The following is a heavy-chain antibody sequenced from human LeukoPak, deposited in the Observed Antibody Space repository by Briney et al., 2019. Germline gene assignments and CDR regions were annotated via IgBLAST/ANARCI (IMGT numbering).Heavy chain of an antibody. Sequence: GGSLRLSCAASGFTVNSNFMSWVRQAPGKGLEWVSVIYSGGSTYFADSVKGRFTISRDNAKNSLYLQMNSLRAEDTAVYYCATSTWSTYYFDYWGQGTLVTVSS. CDR2: IYSGGST. D-gene: IGHD5/OR15-5a*01. J-gene: IGHJ4*02. CDR3: ATSTWSTYYFDY. V-gene: IGHV3-53*01. CDR1: GFTVNSNF.